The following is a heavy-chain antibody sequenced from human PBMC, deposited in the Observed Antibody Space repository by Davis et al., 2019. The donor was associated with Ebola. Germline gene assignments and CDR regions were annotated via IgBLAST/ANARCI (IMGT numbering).Heavy chain of an antibody. CDR3: ARGYCSGGSCYSPDY. CDR1: RYTFTNYG. CDR2: INPHNGNT. Sequence: ASVTDSCKASRYTFTNYGITWVRQAPGQGLEWMGWINPHNGNTNYAQNVQGRVIMTTDTSTSTAYMELRSLRPDDTAVYYCARGYCSGGSCYSPDYWGQGTLVTVSS. J-gene: IGHJ4*02. V-gene: IGHV1-18*04. D-gene: IGHD2-15*01.